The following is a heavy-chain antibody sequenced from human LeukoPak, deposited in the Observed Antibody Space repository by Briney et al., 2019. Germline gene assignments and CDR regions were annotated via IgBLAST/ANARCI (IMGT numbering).Heavy chain of an antibody. J-gene: IGHJ4*02. V-gene: IGHV4-59*01. CDR2: IYYSGST. Sequence: PSETLSLTCTVSGGSISSYYWSWIRQPPGKGLEWIGYIYYSGSTNYNPSLKSRVTISEDTSKNQFSLQLSSVTAADTAVYYCARDASGSYWGYWGQGTLVTVSS. D-gene: IGHD1-26*01. CDR1: GGSISSYY. CDR3: ARDASGSYWGY.